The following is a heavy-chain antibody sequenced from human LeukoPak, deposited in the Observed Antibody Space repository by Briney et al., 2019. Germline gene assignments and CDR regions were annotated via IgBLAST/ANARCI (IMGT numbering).Heavy chain of an antibody. V-gene: IGHV4-39*01. J-gene: IGHJ6*03. CDR2: IYYSGST. D-gene: IGHD3-10*01. Sequence: SETLSLTCTVSGGSISSSSYYWGWIRQPPGKGLEWIGSIYYSGSTYYNPSLKSRVTISVDTSKNQFSLKLSSVTAADTAVYYCARHVEGYGFYYYMDVWGKGTTVTISS. CDR1: GGSISSSSYY. CDR3: ARHVEGYGFYYYMDV.